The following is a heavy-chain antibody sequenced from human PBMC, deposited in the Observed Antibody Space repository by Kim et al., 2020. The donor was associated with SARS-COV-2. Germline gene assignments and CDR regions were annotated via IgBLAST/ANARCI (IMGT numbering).Heavy chain of an antibody. D-gene: IGHD6-13*01. CDR3: AKVAAAGSFDY. J-gene: IGHJ4*02. V-gene: IGHV3-33*06. Sequence: YADTVKGRFTTSRVNSKNTLYLQMNRLRAEDTAVYYCAKVAAAGSFDYWGQGTLVTVSS.